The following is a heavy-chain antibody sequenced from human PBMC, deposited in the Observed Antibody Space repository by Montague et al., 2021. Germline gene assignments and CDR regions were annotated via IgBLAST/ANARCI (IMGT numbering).Heavy chain of an antibody. D-gene: IGHD2-21*02. CDR1: GFTFSNYS. CDR3: ARPVCSGYCYGAFDT. Sequence: SLRLSCAASGFTFSNYSMHWVRQSPGKGLEWVAVVSYDGSNKFYTDSVKGRFTISRDNSKNTLFLQMNSLRAEDTAIYSCARPVCSGYCYGAFDTWGHGTMVTVSS. V-gene: IGHV3-30-3*01. CDR2: VSYDGSNK. J-gene: IGHJ3*02.